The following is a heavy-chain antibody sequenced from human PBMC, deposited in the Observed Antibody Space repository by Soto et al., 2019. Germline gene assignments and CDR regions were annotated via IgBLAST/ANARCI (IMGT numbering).Heavy chain of an antibody. Sequence: PGASLKISCKGSGYSFTSYWISWVRQMPGKGLEWMGRIDPSDSYTNYSPSFQGHVTISADKSISTAYLQWSSLKASDTAMYYCAIVNCSSTSCHGGYYYYGMDVWGQGTTVTVYS. CDR1: GYSFTSYW. D-gene: IGHD2-2*01. CDR3: AIVNCSSTSCHGGYYYYGMDV. J-gene: IGHJ6*02. V-gene: IGHV5-10-1*01. CDR2: IDPSDSYT.